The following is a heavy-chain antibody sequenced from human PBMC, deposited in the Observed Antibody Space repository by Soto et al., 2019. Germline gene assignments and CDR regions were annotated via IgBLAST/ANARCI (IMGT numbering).Heavy chain of an antibody. D-gene: IGHD2-2*02. CDR3: AKDDTIVVVPAAIRDYYYGMDV. Sequence: QVQLVESGGGVVQPGRSLRLSCAASGFTFSSYGMHWVRQAPGKGLEWVAVISYDGSNKYYADSVKGRFTISRDNSKNTLYLQMNSLRAEDTAVYYCAKDDTIVVVPAAIRDYYYGMDVWGQGTTVTVSS. CDR1: GFTFSSYG. V-gene: IGHV3-30*18. J-gene: IGHJ6*02. CDR2: ISYDGSNK.